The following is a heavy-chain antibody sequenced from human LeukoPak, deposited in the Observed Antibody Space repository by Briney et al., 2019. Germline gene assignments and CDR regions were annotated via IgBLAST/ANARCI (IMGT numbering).Heavy chain of an antibody. J-gene: IGHJ5*02. CDR1: GFTFSSYW. Sequence: GGSLRLSCAASGFTFSSYWMHWVRQAPGKGLVWVSRINSDGSSTSYADSVKGRFTISRDNAKNTLYLQMNSLRAEDTAVYYCASGPGGGSSYCFDPWGQGTLVTVSS. V-gene: IGHV3-74*01. CDR3: ASGPGGGSSYCFDP. D-gene: IGHD2-15*01. CDR2: INSDGSST.